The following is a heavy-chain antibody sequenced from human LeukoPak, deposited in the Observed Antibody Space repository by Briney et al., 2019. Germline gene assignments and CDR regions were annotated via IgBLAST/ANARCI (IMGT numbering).Heavy chain of an antibody. V-gene: IGHV1-69*05. CDR3: ARGDVTAIHSFDA. J-gene: IGHJ5*02. Sequence: ASVKVSCKASGGTFSSYAISWVRQAPGQGLEWMGGIIPIFGTANYAQKFQGRVTITTDESTSTAYMELSSLRSEDTAVYYCARGDVTAIHSFDAWGQGSLVTVSS. D-gene: IGHD2-21*02. CDR1: GGTFSSYA. CDR2: IIPIFGTA.